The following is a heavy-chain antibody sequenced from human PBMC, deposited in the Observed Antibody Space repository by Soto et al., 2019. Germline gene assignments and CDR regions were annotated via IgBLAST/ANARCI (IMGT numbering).Heavy chain of an antibody. CDR1: GYSFTKFY. Sequence: QVQLVQSGAEVKKPGATVKVSCKASGYSFTKFYIHWVRQAPGQGLEWMGIINTSDGSTSYAQKFQGRVTMTRDTSTSTVYMELSRLRPEDTAVYYCARSYGAGSYYQRWGQGTLVTVSS. CDR2: INTSDGST. D-gene: IGHD3-10*01. J-gene: IGHJ4*02. V-gene: IGHV1-46*01. CDR3: ARSYGAGSYYQR.